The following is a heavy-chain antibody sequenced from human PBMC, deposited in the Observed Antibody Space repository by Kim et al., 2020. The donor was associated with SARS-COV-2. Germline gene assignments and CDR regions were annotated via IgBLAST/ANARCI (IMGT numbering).Heavy chain of an antibody. CDR1: GGSISSSNW. J-gene: IGHJ4*02. V-gene: IGHV4-4*02. D-gene: IGHD6-13*01. CDR2: IYHSGST. Sequence: SETLSLTCAVSGGSISSSNWWSWVRQPPGKGLEWIGEIYHSGSTNYNPSLKSRVTISVDKSKNQFSLKLSSVTAADTAVYYCAREEIAAAGYLFDYWGQGTLVTVSS. CDR3: AREEIAAAGYLFDY.